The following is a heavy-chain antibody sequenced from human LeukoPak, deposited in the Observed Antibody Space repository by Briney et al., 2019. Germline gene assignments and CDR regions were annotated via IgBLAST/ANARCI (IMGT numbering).Heavy chain of an antibody. V-gene: IGHV3-23*01. CDR2: ISGSGGGT. CDR3: AKGRLVVTAFDY. D-gene: IGHD2-21*02. Sequence: GGTLRLSCVASGFSFNNYGMGWVRQAPGKGLEWVSGISGSGGGTYYADSVKGRFIISRDNSKNTLYLQMNSLRTEDTAVYYCAKGRLVVTAFDYWGQGTLVTVSS. J-gene: IGHJ4*02. CDR1: GFSFNNYG.